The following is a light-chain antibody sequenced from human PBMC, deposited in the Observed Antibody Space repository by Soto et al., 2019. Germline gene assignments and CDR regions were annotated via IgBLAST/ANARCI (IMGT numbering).Light chain of an antibody. V-gene: IGKV3-11*01. J-gene: IGKJ4*01. CDR1: QSVSSY. CDR3: QQRSNWPRT. CDR2: DPS. Sequence: EIVLTQSPATLSLSPGERATLSCRASQSVSSYLAWYQQTPGQAPRLLIYDPSNRATGIPARFSGSGSGTDFTLTISSLQPEDVAVYYGQQRSNWPRTFGGATKVEIK.